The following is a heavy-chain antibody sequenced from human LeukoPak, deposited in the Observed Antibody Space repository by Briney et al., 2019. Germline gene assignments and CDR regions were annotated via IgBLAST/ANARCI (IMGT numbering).Heavy chain of an antibody. CDR3: ARPVHILTGYYIEVTDDAFDI. CDR1: GYTFTSYG. CDR2: ISAYNGNT. J-gene: IGHJ3*02. V-gene: IGHV1-18*01. Sequence: ASVKVSCKASGYTFTSYGISWVRQAPGQGLEWMGWISAYNGNTNYAQKLQGRVTMTTDTSTSTAYMELRSLRSDDTAVYYCARPVHILTGYYIEVTDDAFDIWGQGTMVTVSS. D-gene: IGHD3-9*01.